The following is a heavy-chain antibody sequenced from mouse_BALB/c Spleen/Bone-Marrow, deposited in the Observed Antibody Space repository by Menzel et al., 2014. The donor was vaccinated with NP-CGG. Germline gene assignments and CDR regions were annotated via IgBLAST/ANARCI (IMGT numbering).Heavy chain of an antibody. V-gene: IGHV1-14*01. CDR2: IIPYNDGT. J-gene: IGHJ1*01. D-gene: IGHD2-3*01. CDR3: AGHDGYYVGWYFDV. Sequence: EVQLQQSGPELVKPGTSVKMSCKASGYTFTSYVMHWVKQKPGQGLEWIGYIIPYNDGTKYNEKFKGKATLTSDKSSSTAYMELSSLTSEDSAVYYCAGHDGYYVGWYFDVWGAGTTVTVSS. CDR1: GYTFTSYV.